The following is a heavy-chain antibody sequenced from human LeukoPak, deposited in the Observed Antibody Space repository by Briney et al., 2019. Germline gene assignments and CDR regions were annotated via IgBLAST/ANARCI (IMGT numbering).Heavy chain of an antibody. V-gene: IGHV1-46*01. CDR1: GYTFTSYY. CDR3: ARSQGGAYSYGTDY. CDR2: INPSGGST. Sequence: GASVTVSCKASGYTFTSYYMQWVRQAPGQGLEWMGIINPSGGSTSYAQKFQGRVSMTRDTSTSTVYMELSSLRSEDTAVYYCARSQGGAYSYGTDYWGQGTLVTVSS. D-gene: IGHD5-18*01. J-gene: IGHJ4*02.